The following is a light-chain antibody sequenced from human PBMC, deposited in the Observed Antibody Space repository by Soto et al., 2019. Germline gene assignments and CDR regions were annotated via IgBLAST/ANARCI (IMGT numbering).Light chain of an antibody. J-gene: IGKJ5*01. CDR3: QQHSNWPS. V-gene: IGKV3-11*01. CDR2: DAS. CDR1: QSVSSY. Sequence: IVLTQSPATLSLSPGERATLSCRASQSVSSYLAWYQHKPGQAPRLLIYDASNRATGIPARFSGSGSGTDFTLTISSLEHEDFALYYCQQHSNWPSFGQGTRLEIK.